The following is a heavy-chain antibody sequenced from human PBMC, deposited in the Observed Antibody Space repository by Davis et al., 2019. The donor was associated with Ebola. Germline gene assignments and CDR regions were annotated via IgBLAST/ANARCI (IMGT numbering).Heavy chain of an antibody. V-gene: IGHV3-23*01. D-gene: IGHD2-21*01. J-gene: IGHJ6*02. CDR3: AKDLLWWSASDV. Sequence: GESLKISCAASGFTFSSYTLNWVRQAPGKGLEWVSTIDDGSRNTHYADSVKGRFTISRDDSKNTVYLQMNSLRAEDTAVYYCAKDLLWWSASDVWGQGTTVTVSS. CDR2: IDDGSRNT. CDR1: GFTFSSYT.